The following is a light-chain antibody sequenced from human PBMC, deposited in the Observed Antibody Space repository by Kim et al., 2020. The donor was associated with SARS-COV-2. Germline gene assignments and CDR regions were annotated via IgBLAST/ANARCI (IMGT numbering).Light chain of an antibody. CDR1: QTISSY. J-gene: IGKJ2*01. CDR3: QQSYKLPYT. CDR2: AAS. Sequence: SGSAEAQVPITDRSSQTISSYLNWYQQKPGKAPKLLIYAASSLQTGVPSRFSGSGSGTDFTLTISSLQPEDCATYYCQQSYKLPYTFGQGTKLEI. V-gene: IGKV1-39*01.